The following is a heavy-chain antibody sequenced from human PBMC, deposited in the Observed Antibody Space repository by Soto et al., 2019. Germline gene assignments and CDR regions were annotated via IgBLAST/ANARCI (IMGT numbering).Heavy chain of an antibody. CDR1: GGSLGSSSYY. J-gene: IGHJ4*02. CDR3: ASIAAPGTTHFDF. V-gene: IGHV4-39*01. D-gene: IGHD6-13*01. CDR2: IYYSGNT. Sequence: SETLSLTCTVSGGSLGSSSYYWGWIRQSPGKGLEWIGNIYYSGNTFYNPSLKSRVTISVDTSKNQIYLHLSAVTAADTAIFYCASIAAPGTTHFDFWGQGTLVTVSA.